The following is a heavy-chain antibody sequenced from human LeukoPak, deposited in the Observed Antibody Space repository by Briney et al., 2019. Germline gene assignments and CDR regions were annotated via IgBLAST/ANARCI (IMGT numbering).Heavy chain of an antibody. Sequence: GASVKVSCKASGYTFTGYYMHWVRQAPGQGLEWMGWTNPNSGGTNYAQKFQGRVTMTRDTSISTAYMELSRLRSDDTAVYYCARVRRSNCSGGSCYFDYWGQGTLVTVSS. CDR1: GYTFTGYY. V-gene: IGHV1-2*02. CDR3: ARVRRSNCSGGSCYFDY. J-gene: IGHJ4*02. CDR2: TNPNSGGT. D-gene: IGHD2-15*01.